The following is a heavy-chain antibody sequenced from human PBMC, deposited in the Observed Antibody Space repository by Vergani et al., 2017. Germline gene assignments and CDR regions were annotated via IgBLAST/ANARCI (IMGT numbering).Heavy chain of an antibody. V-gene: IGHV4-59*01. J-gene: IGHJ6*02. CDR1: GGSISSYY. CDR3: ARWAGWSYGMDV. CDR2: IYYSGST. D-gene: IGHD3-3*01. Sequence: QVQLQESGPGLVKPSETLSLTCTVSGGSISSYYWSWIRQPPGKGLEWIGYIYYSGSTNYNPSLKSRVTISVDTSTNQFSLRLSSVTAADTAVYYCARWAGWSYGMDVWGQGTTVTVSS.